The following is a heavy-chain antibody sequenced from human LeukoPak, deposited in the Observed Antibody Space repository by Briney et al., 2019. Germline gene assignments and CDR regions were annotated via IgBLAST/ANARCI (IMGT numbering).Heavy chain of an antibody. J-gene: IGHJ6*03. Sequence: SETLSLTCTVSGGSISSYYWSWIRQPPGKGLEWIGYIYYSGSTNYNPSLKSRVTISVDTSKNQFSLRLNSVTAADTAVYYCARSSEGRYYYDSSGYSYYYYYMDVWGKGTTVTISS. CDR2: IYYSGST. CDR1: GGSISSYY. CDR3: ARSSEGRYYYDSSGYSYYYYYMDV. D-gene: IGHD3-22*01. V-gene: IGHV4-59*01.